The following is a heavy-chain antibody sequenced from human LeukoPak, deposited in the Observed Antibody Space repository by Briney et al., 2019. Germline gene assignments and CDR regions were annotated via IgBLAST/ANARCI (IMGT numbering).Heavy chain of an antibody. Sequence: RSLRLSCTASGFTFGDYAMSWFRQAPGKGLEWVGFIRSKAYVGTTEYAASVKGRFTISRNDSKSIAYLQMNSLKTEDTAVYYCTRGIAVAAEARGRDYFDYWGQGTLVTVSP. CDR2: IRSKAYVGTT. CDR3: TRGIAVAAEARGRDYFDY. CDR1: GFTFGDYA. V-gene: IGHV3-49*03. J-gene: IGHJ4*02. D-gene: IGHD6-19*01.